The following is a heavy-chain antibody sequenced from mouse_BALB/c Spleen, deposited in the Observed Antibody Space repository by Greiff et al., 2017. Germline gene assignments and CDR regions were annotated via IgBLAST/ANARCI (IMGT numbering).Heavy chain of an antibody. Sequence: QVQLQQSGAELAKPGASVKMSCKASGYTFTSYWMPWVKQRPGQGLEWIGYINPSTGYTEYNQKFKDKATLTADKSSSTAYMQLSSLTSEDSAVYYCARGGTMIRGDYWGQGTSVTVSS. CDR3: ARGGTMIRGDY. CDR2: INPSTGYT. J-gene: IGHJ4*01. V-gene: IGHV1-7*01. D-gene: IGHD2-4*01. CDR1: GYTFTSYW.